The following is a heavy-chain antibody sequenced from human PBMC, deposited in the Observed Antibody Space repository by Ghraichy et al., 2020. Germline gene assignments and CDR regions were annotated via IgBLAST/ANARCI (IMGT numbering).Heavy chain of an antibody. CDR2: IYPGDSDI. J-gene: IGHJ4*02. CDR1: GYSFTNYW. Sequence: GESLNISCKGSGYSFTNYWIGWVRQMPGKGLEWMGIIYPGDSDIKYSPSFQGQVTISTANSVSTAYLQWSSLKASDTAMYYCARRVVNATTFFLDYLGQGTLVTVSS. D-gene: IGHD1-26*01. CDR3: ARRVVNATTFFLDY. V-gene: IGHV5-51*01.